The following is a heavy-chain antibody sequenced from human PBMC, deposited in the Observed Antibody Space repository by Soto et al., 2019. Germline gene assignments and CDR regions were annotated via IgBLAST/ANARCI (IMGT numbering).Heavy chain of an antibody. CDR1: GCTFTGYY. Sequence: ASVKVSCKASGCTFTGYYMHWVRQAPGQGLEWMGWINPNSGGTNYAQKFQGWVTMTRDTSISTAYMELSRLRSDDTAVYYCARGQEAAARAVDYWGQGTLVTVSS. J-gene: IGHJ4*02. V-gene: IGHV1-2*04. CDR3: ARGQEAAARAVDY. CDR2: INPNSGGT. D-gene: IGHD6-13*01.